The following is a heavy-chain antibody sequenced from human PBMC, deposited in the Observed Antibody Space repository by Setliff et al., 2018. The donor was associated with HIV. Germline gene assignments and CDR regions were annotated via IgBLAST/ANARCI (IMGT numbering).Heavy chain of an antibody. CDR1: GFTFSRYE. J-gene: IGHJ4*02. D-gene: IGHD6-13*01. Sequence: GGSLRLSCAASGFTFSRYEMNWVRQAPGKGLEWVSYISSSGGTIYYADSVKGRFTISRDNAKNSLYLQMNSLRAVDTAVYYCARDSSSWYEFYFDCWGQGTLVTVSS. CDR2: ISSSGGTI. V-gene: IGHV3-48*03. CDR3: ARDSSSWYEFYFDC.